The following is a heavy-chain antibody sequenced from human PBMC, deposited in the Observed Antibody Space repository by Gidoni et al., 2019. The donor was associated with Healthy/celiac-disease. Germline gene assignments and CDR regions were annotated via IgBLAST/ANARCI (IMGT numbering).Heavy chain of an antibody. V-gene: IGHV3-23*01. J-gene: IGHJ4*02. Sequence: EVQLLESGGGLVQPGGSLRLSCAASGFTFSSYAMSWVRQAPGKGLEWVSAISGSGGSTYYADSVKGRFTISRDNSKNTLYLQMNSLRAEDTAVYYCAKRYSIAAAGDHYFDYWGQGTLVTVSS. CDR2: ISGSGGST. CDR3: AKRYSIAAAGDHYFDY. CDR1: GFTFSSYA. D-gene: IGHD6-13*01.